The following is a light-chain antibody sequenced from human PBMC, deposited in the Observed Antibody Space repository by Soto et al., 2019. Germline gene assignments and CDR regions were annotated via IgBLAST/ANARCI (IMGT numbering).Light chain of an antibody. CDR1: SSNIGNNF. J-gene: IGLJ1*01. CDR3: GTWDSSLGAYV. V-gene: IGLV1-51*02. CDR2: ENN. Sequence: QSVLTQPPSVSAAPGQKVTISCSGGSSNIGNNFLSWYQQLPGTAPTLLIYENNKQPSGIPDRFSGSKSGTSATLGITGLQTGDEADYYCGTWDSSLGAYVFGTGTKVTVL.